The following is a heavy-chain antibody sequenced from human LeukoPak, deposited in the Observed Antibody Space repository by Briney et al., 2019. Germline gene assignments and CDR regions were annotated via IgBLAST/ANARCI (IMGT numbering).Heavy chain of an antibody. V-gene: IGHV3-48*03. CDR3: APSIRELLFDP. J-gene: IGHJ5*02. CDR2: ISSSGSTI. CDR1: GFTFSSYE. Sequence: PGGSLRLSCAASGFTFSSYEMNWVRQAPGKGLEWVSYISSSGSTIYYADSVKGRFTISRDNAKNSLYLQMNSLRAEDTAVYYCAPSIRELLFDPWGQGTLVTVSS. D-gene: IGHD1-26*01.